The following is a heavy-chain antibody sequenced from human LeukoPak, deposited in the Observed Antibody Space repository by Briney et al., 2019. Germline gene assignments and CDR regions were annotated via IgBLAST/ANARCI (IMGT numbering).Heavy chain of an antibody. CDR2: MSPNSGNT. CDR1: GYTFTNYD. Sequence: ASVKVSCKASGYTFTNYDINWVRQATGQGLEWIGGMSPNSGNTGYAQKFQGRVTITRNTSISTAYMELSSLRSEDTAVYYCARMYYYDSGIINWFDPWGQGTLVTVSS. J-gene: IGHJ5*02. V-gene: IGHV1-8*03. CDR3: ARMYYYDSGIINWFDP. D-gene: IGHD3-10*01.